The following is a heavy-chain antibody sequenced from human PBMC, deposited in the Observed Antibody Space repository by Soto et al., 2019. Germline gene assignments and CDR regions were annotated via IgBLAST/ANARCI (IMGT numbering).Heavy chain of an antibody. CDR3: ARDFGGRYYNYYCMDV. Sequence: PSETLSLTCTVSGGSISSGGYYWSWIRQHPGKGLEWIGYIYYSGSTYYNPSLKSRVTISVDTSKNQFSLKLSSVTAADTAVYYCARDFGGRYYNYYCMDVWGQGTTVTVSS. J-gene: IGHJ6*02. CDR1: GGSISSGGYY. D-gene: IGHD1-26*01. V-gene: IGHV4-31*03. CDR2: IYYSGST.